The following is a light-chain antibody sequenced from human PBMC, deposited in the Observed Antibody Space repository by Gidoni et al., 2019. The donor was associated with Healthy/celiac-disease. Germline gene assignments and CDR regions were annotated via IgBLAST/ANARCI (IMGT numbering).Light chain of an antibody. CDR1: SSNIGNNY. J-gene: IGLJ2*01. CDR2: DNN. V-gene: IGLV1-51*01. CDR3: GTWDSSLSAL. Sequence: SVLTQPPSATAAPGKKVTISCSGSSSNIGNNYVSWYQQLPGTAPKLLIYDNNKRPSGIPDRFSGSKSGTSATLGITGLQTGDEADYYCGTWDSSLSALFGGGTKLTVL.